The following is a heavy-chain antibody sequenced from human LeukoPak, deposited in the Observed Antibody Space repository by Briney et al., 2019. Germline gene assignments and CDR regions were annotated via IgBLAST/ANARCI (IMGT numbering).Heavy chain of an antibody. CDR3: ARRDGRRDWFDP. CDR1: GGSISSYY. J-gene: IGHJ5*02. CDR2: IYYSGST. D-gene: IGHD4-17*01. Sequence: SETLSLTCTVSGGSISSYYWSWIRQPPGKGLEWIGYIYYSGSTNYNPSLKSRVTISVDTSKNQFSLKLSSVTAADTAVYYCARRDGRRDWFDPWGQGTLVTVSS. V-gene: IGHV4-59*12.